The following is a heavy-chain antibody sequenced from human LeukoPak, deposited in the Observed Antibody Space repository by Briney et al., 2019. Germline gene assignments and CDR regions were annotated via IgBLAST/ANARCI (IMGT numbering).Heavy chain of an antibody. D-gene: IGHD3-9*01. CDR3: ARDRARIFWARSDGFDP. Sequence: ASVKVSCKASGYTFTSFGISWLRQAPGQGLEWMGWISAYNGNTDYAQQLQDRVTMTTDTSTNTAYMELRSLKSDDTAVYYCARDRARIFWARSDGFDPWGQGTLVTVSS. CDR1: GYTFTSFG. J-gene: IGHJ5*02. V-gene: IGHV1-18*01. CDR2: ISAYNGNT.